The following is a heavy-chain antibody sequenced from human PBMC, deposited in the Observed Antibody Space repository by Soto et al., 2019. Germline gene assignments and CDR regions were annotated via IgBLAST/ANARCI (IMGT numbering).Heavy chain of an antibody. CDR2: IYPGDSDT. J-gene: IGHJ4*02. CDR3: ARRRFGELLRYYFDY. Sequence: PGESLKISCKGSGYSFTSYWIGWVRQMPGKGLEWMGIIYPGDSDTRYSPSFQGQVTISADKSISTAYLQWSSLKASDTAMYYCARRRFGELLRYYFDYWGQGTLVTVSS. V-gene: IGHV5-51*01. D-gene: IGHD3-10*01. CDR1: GYSFTSYW.